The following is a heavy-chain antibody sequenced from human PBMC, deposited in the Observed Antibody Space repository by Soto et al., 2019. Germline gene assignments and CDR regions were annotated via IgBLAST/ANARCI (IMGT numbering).Heavy chain of an antibody. D-gene: IGHD2-15*01. V-gene: IGHV3-33*01. CDR3: AAWAEGATEVH. Sequence: GGSLRLPCESSGFSFNVYGMHWVRQAPGKGLEWVAVIWYDASRQFYAASVEGRFTISRDNSKAILYLQMNSLRAEDTAVYYCAAWAEGATEVHWGQGTLVTVSS. CDR2: IWYDASRQ. CDR1: GFSFNVYG. J-gene: IGHJ4*02.